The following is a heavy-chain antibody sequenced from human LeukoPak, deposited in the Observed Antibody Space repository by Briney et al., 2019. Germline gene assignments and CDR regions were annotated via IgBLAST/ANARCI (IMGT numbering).Heavy chain of an antibody. J-gene: IGHJ4*02. Sequence: KASETLSLTCSVSGGPIHGYVWSWIRQPPGKGLEWIGYIYYSGSTNYNPSLKSRVTISVDTSKNQFSLKLSSVTAADTAVYYCSRKSSSGWYFDYWGQGTLVTVSS. D-gene: IGHD6-19*01. CDR2: IYYSGST. V-gene: IGHV4-59*01. CDR1: GGPIHGYV. CDR3: SRKSSSGWYFDY.